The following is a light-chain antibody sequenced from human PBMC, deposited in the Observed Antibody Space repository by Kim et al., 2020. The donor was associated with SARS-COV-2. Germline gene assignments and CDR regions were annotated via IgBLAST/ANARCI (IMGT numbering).Light chain of an antibody. V-gene: IGLV3-19*01. CDR1: SLRSYY. CDR2: GKN. CDR3: NSRDSNYNVV. Sequence: SSELTQDPAVSVALGQTVRITCQGDSLRSYYANWYQQKPGQAPIVVIYGKNNRHSGIPDRFSGSSSGNTASLTITGTQAGDEADYYCNSRDSNYNVVFGGGTKLTVL. J-gene: IGLJ2*01.